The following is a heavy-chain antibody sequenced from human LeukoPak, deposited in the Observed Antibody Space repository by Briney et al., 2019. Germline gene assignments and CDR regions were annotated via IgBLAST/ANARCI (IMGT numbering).Heavy chain of an antibody. CDR2: INHSGST. D-gene: IGHD4-17*01. Sequence: SETLSLTCAVYGGSFIGYYWSWIRQPPGKGLEWIGEINHSGSTNYNPSLKSRVTISVDTSKNQFSLKLSSVTAADTAVYYCARLSVTDCFDYWGPGILVTVSS. V-gene: IGHV4-34*01. J-gene: IGHJ4*02. CDR3: ARLSVTDCFDY. CDR1: GGSFIGYY.